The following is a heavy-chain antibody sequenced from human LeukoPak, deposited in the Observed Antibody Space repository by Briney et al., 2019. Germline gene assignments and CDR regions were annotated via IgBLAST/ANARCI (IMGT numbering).Heavy chain of an antibody. CDR2: IYISSSYI. CDR1: GFTFSNYS. J-gene: IGHJ5*01. CDR3: ATVFDF. V-gene: IGHV3-21*01. Sequence: GGTLTLSCAASGFTFSNYSMHWVRQAPGKGLEWASSIYISSSYIYYADSVKGRFTISRDNAKNSLYLQMNSLRAEDTAVYYCATVFDFWGRGTLVTVSS.